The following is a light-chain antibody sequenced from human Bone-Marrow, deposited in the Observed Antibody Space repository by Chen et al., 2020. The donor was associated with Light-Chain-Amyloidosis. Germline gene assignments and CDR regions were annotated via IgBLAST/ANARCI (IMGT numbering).Light chain of an antibody. J-gene: IGKJ4*01. CDR1: QTISSNY. CDR3: QQYGTSPLT. Sequence: EIVLTQSPGTLSLSPGEGANLSCRANQTISSNYLTWYQQKFGQAPRLLIYGSSSRATGIPDRFTGSGSGTDFTLTINRLEPEDFAMYDCQQYGTSPLTFGGGTKVEIK. CDR2: GSS. V-gene: IGKV3-20*01.